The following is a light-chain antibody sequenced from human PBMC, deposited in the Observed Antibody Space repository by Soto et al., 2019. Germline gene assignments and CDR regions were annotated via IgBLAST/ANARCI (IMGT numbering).Light chain of an antibody. V-gene: IGKV3-15*01. CDR2: GAS. J-gene: IGKJ4*01. CDR3: QQYSNWSALT. Sequence: EIVMTQSPATLSVSLGEGATLSCRASQTVRSNLAWYQHKPGQSPRLLINGASTRATGIPSRFSGSGSGTDFTLLISSLEYEDFAVYYCQQYSNWSALTFGGGTKVEIK. CDR1: QTVRSN.